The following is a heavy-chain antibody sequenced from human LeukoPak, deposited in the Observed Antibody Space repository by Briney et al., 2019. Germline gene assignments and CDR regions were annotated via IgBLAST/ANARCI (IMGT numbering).Heavy chain of an antibody. Sequence: ASVKVSCKASGYTFTSYYMHWVRQAPGQGLEWMGIINPSGGSTSYAQKFQGRVTMTRDMSTSTVYMELSSLRSEDTAVYYCAREFYDSSGYLFWFSDWGQGTLVTVSS. V-gene: IGHV1-46*01. CDR2: INPSGGST. CDR3: AREFYDSSGYLFWFSD. CDR1: GYTFTSYY. D-gene: IGHD3-22*01. J-gene: IGHJ4*02.